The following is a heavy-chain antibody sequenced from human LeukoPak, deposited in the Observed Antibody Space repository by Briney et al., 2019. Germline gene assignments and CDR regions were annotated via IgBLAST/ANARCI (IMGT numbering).Heavy chain of an antibody. CDR2: ISSSSSYI. Sequence: GGSLRPSCAASGFTFSSYSMNWVRQAPGKGLEWVSSISSSSSYIYYADSVKGRFTISRDNAKNSLYLQMNSLRAEDTAVYYCAREASNLRFLEWLLSPSDYWGQGTLVTVSS. CDR1: GFTFSSYS. V-gene: IGHV3-21*01. CDR3: AREASNLRFLEWLLSPSDY. D-gene: IGHD3-3*01. J-gene: IGHJ4*02.